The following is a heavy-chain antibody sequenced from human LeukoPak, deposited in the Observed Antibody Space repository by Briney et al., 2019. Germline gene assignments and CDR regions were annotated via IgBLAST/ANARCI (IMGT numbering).Heavy chain of an antibody. J-gene: IGHJ4*02. Sequence: GASVKVSCKTSDYTFTSYGINWVRQAPGQGLEWMGWISASKGNTNYEQKFQGRVTMITDTSTNTAYLELRSLRSDDTAVYYCARDEQAFCGGDCYPILGYWGQGTPVTVSS. CDR2: ISASKGNT. V-gene: IGHV1-18*01. CDR3: ARDEQAFCGGDCYPILGY. D-gene: IGHD2-21*02. CDR1: DYTFTSYG.